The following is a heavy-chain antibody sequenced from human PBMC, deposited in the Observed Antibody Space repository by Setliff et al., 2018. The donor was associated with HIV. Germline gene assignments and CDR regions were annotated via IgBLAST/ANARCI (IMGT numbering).Heavy chain of an antibody. J-gene: IGHJ3*02. CDR2: INPNSGGT. V-gene: IGHV1-2*02. Sequence: ASVKVSCKASGYTFTGYYMHWMRQAPGQGLEWMGWINPNSGGTNYAQKFQGRVTMTRDTSISTAYMKLSRLISDDTAVYYCARDKLEETTESMWGPMKNDAFDIWGPGTLVTVSS. CDR3: ARDKLEETTESMWGPMKNDAFDI. D-gene: IGHD1-1*01. CDR1: GYTFTGYY.